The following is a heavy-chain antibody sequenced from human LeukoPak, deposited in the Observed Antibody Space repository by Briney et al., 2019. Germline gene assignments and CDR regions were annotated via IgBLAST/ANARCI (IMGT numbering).Heavy chain of an antibody. CDR2: IYPGDSDT. J-gene: IGHJ4*02. CDR3: ARQRGTPLYSSSWYEYYFDY. CDR1: GYSFTSYW. D-gene: IGHD6-13*01. Sequence: PGESLKISCKGSGYSFTSYWIGWVRQMPGKGLEWMGIIYPGDSDTRYSPSFQGQVTISADKSISTAYLQWSSLKASDTAMYYCARQRGTPLYSSSWYEYYFDYWGQGTLVTVSS. V-gene: IGHV5-51*01.